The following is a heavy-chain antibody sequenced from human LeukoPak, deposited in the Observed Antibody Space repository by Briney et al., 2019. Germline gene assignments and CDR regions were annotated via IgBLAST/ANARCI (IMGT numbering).Heavy chain of an antibody. CDR3: ARDNSVRDEAWWFNP. D-gene: IGHD5-24*01. J-gene: IGHJ5*02. CDR2: MNPNNGNA. CDR1: GYTFTNYD. V-gene: IGHV1-8*01. Sequence: ASVKVSCKASGYTFTNYDINWVRQATGQGLEWMGWMNPNNGNAGYAQKFQDKVTMTRDTSISTAYMELSSLRSEDTAVYYCARDNSVRDEAWWFNPWGQGTLVTVSS.